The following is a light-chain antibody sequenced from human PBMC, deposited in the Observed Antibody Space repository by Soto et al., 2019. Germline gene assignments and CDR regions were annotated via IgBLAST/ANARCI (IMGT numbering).Light chain of an antibody. CDR1: QTVTSNY. V-gene: IGKV3-20*01. CDR3: QQYGVSALT. J-gene: IGKJ4*01. Sequence: EIVLTQSPGTLSLSPGERATLSCRASQTVTSNYLVWYQQKPGQAPRLLIYGASSRTTGIPDRFSGSGSGTDFTLTISRLEPEDFAVYYCQQYGVSALTFGGGTKVEI. CDR2: GAS.